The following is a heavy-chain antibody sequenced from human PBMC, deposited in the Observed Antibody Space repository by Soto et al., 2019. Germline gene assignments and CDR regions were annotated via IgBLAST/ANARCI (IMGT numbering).Heavy chain of an antibody. J-gene: IGHJ4*02. CDR2: ISSSGSTI. CDR3: ARVYYGTGSYYNYFDY. CDR1: GFTFSSYE. V-gene: IGHV3-48*03. D-gene: IGHD3-10*01. Sequence: PGGSPRLSCAASGFTFSSYEMNWVRQAPGKGLEWVSYISSSGSTIYYADSVKGRFTISRDNAKNSLYLQMNSLRAEDTAVYYCARVYYGTGSYYNYFDYWGQGTLVTVSS.